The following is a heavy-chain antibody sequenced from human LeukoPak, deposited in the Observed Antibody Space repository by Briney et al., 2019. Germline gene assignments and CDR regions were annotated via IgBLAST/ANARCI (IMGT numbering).Heavy chain of an antibody. CDR3: AKVEPYYYDSSGQLGF. CDR1: GFTFSSYA. V-gene: IGHV3-23*01. J-gene: IGHJ4*02. Sequence: GGSLRLSCAASGFTFSSYAMSWVRQAPGKGLAWVSGISGSGGGTYYADSVSGRFTISRDNSKNTLYLQMNSLRAEDTAVYYCAKVEPYYYDSSGQLGFWGQGTLVTVSS. D-gene: IGHD3-22*01. CDR2: ISGSGGGT.